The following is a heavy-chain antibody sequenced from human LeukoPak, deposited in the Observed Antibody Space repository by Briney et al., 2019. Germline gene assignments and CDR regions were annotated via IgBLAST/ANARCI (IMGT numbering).Heavy chain of an antibody. Sequence: SETLSLTCTVSGASISSYYWSWIRQPPGKGLEWIGYIYYSGSTNYNPSLKSRVTISVDTSKNQFSLKLSSVTAADTAVYYCARESRATHFDYWGQGTLVTVSP. V-gene: IGHV4-59*01. CDR1: GASISSYY. J-gene: IGHJ4*02. CDR3: ARESRATHFDY. CDR2: IYYSGST.